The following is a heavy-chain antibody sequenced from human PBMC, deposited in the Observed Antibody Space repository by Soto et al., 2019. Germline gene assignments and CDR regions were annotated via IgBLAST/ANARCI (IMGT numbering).Heavy chain of an antibody. J-gene: IGHJ4*02. CDR2: THYSGNT. CDR3: ARHTATIRAGFDY. CDR1: GASISSYY. D-gene: IGHD4-17*01. Sequence: VQLQESGPGLVRPSETLSLTCSVSGASISSYYWDWIRQPPGKGLERIGYTHYSGNTNYHPSLTSLVTISLDTSRNQFSLKLSSVTAADTAVYYCARHTATIRAGFDYWGQGALVTVSS. V-gene: IGHV4-59*01.